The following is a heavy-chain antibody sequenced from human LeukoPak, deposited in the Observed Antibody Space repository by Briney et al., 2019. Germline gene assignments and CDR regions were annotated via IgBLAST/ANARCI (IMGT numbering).Heavy chain of an antibody. J-gene: IGHJ5*02. D-gene: IGHD2-8*01. CDR2: INAGNGNT. CDR3: ARAVVMAGWFDP. V-gene: IGHV1-3*01. CDR1: GYTFTSYA. Sequence: ASVKVSCKASGYTFTSYAMHWVRQAPGQRLEWMGWINAGNGNTKYSQKFQGRVTITRDTSASTAYMELSSLRSEDTAVYYCARAVVMAGWFDPWGQGTLVTVSS.